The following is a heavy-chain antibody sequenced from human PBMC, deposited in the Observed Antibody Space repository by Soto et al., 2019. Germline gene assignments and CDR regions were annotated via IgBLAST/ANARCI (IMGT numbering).Heavy chain of an antibody. D-gene: IGHD2-15*01. Sequence: GGSLRLSCAASGFTFSSYAMSWVRQAPGKGLEWVSAISGSGGSTYYADSVKGRFTISRDNSKNTLYLQMSSLKAADTAVYYCARLSIVPGRLLGWFDPWGQGTLVTVSS. J-gene: IGHJ5*02. CDR1: GFTFSSYA. CDR2: ISGSGGST. CDR3: ARLSIVPGRLLGWFDP. V-gene: IGHV3-23*01.